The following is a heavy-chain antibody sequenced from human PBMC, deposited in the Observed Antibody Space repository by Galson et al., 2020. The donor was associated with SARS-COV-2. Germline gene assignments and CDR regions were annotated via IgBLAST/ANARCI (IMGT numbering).Heavy chain of an antibody. CDR3: ARAYYRVWFGELDYFDY. V-gene: IGHV4-30-4*01. CDR2: IYYSGST. Sequence: ASETLSLTCTGSGGSISSGDYYWSWIRQPPGQGLEWIGYIYYSGSTYYNPSLKSRVTISVDTSKNQFSLKLSSVTAADTAVYYCARAYYRVWFGELDYFDYWGQGTLVTVSS. CDR1: GGSISSGDYY. D-gene: IGHD3-10*01. J-gene: IGHJ4*02.